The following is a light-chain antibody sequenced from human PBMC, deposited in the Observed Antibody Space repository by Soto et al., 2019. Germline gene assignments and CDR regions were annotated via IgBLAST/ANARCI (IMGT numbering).Light chain of an antibody. V-gene: IGKV3-11*01. J-gene: IGKJ5*01. CDR2: DAS. CDR1: QSVSSY. CDR3: QQRSDWPFT. Sequence: EILLTQAPSTLPLSAGERATLSCRASQSVSSYLAWYQQKPGQAPRLPIYDASNSATGIPATFSGSGSATAFTPTISSLEHEDFAVYYCQQRSDWPFTFGQGTRLEIK.